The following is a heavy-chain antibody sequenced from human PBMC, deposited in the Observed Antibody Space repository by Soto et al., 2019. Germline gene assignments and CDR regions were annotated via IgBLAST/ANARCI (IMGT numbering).Heavy chain of an antibody. CDR3: AKDYGSGCDWLRVGDASDI. Sequence: QVQLVESGGGVVQPGRSLRLSCAASGFTFSSYGMHWVRQAPGKGLEWVAVISYDGSNKYYADSVKGRFTISRDTSKNTLYLQMNGLRAEDTAMYYCAKDYGSGCDWLRVGDASDIWGQGTMVTVSS. CDR1: GFTFSSYG. J-gene: IGHJ3*02. V-gene: IGHV3-30*18. CDR2: ISYDGSNK. D-gene: IGHD6-19*01.